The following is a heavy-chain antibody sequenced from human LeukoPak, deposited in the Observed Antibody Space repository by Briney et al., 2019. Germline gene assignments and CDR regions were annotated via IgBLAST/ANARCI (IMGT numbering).Heavy chain of an antibody. D-gene: IGHD6-13*01. CDR1: GFTVSSNY. CDR3: ARDLGYSSSWYYYYGMDV. J-gene: IGHJ6*02. CDR2: IYSGGST. V-gene: IGHV3-66*01. Sequence: GGSLRLSCAASGFTVSSNYMRGVRQAPGKGLEGVSVIYSGGSTYYADSVKGRFTISRDNSKNTLYLQMNSLRAEDTAVYYCARDLGYSSSWYYYYGMDVWGQGTTVTVSS.